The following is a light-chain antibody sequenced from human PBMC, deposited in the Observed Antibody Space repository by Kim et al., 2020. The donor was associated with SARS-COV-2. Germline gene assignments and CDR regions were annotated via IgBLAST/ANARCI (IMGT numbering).Light chain of an antibody. V-gene: IGKV3-15*01. Sequence: EIVMTQSPATLSVSPGEGATLSCRATQSVSTYLAWYQQKPGQAPRLLIYGASTRATGIPARFSGSGSGTEFTLTISSLQSEDFAVYYCQQYNNWPLYTFGQGTKLEI. J-gene: IGKJ2*01. CDR2: GAS. CDR3: QQYNNWPLYT. CDR1: QSVSTY.